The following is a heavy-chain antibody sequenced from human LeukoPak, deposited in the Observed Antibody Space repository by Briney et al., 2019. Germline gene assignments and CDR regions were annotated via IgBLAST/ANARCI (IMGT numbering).Heavy chain of an antibody. Sequence: PSQTLSLICTVSGGSISSGDYYWSWIRQPPGKGLEWIGYIYYSGSTYYNPSLKSRVTISVDTSKNQFSLKLSSVTAADTAVYYCARVRYYDSSGYYYVAFDIWGQGTMVTVSS. D-gene: IGHD3-22*01. CDR3: ARVRYYDSSGYYYVAFDI. CDR1: GGSISSGDYY. V-gene: IGHV4-30-4*08. J-gene: IGHJ3*02. CDR2: IYYSGST.